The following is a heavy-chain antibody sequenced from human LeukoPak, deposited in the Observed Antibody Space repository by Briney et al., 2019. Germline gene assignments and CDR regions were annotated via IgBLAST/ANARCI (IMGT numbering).Heavy chain of an antibody. CDR1: GFTFSSYS. D-gene: IGHD3-10*01. V-gene: IGHV3-48*01. CDR3: ARSLWFGELLY. J-gene: IGHJ4*02. CDR2: ISSSSSTI. Sequence: GGSLRLSCAASGFTFSSYSMNWVRQAPGKGLEWVSYISSSSSTIYYADSVKGRFTISRDNAKNSLYLQMNSLRAEDTAVYYCARSLWFGELLYWGQGTLVTVSS.